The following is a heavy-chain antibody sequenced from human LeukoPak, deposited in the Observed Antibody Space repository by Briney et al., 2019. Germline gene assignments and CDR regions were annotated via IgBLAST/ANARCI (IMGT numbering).Heavy chain of an antibody. Sequence: GASVKVSCKASGYTFTSYDINWVRQATGQGLEWMGWMNPNSGNTGYAQKFQGRVTMTRNTSISTAYMELSSLRSEDTAVYYCARGRRLNYDFWSGGWTYNWFDPWGQGTLVTVSS. J-gene: IGHJ5*02. CDR2: MNPNSGNT. D-gene: IGHD3-3*01. V-gene: IGHV1-8*01. CDR3: ARGRRLNYDFWSGGWTYNWFDP. CDR1: GYTFTSYD.